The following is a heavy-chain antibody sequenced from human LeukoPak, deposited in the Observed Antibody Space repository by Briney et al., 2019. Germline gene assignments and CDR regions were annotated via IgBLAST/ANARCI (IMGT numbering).Heavy chain of an antibody. CDR3: ARGRRLRGATSRPIYYYYYMDV. Sequence: ASVKLSCKASGYTFNTFDINWVRQATGQGPEWMGWVNPYNDKTVYAPKFQGRVSISSNNSINTAYMEFSGLKSDDTAVYYCARGRRLRGATSRPIYYYYYMDVWGGGTPVTVSS. D-gene: IGHD1-26*01. J-gene: IGHJ6*03. V-gene: IGHV1-8*03. CDR2: VNPYNDKT. CDR1: GYTFNTFD.